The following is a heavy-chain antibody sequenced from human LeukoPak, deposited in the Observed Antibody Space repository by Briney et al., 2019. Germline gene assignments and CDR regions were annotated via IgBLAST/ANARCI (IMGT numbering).Heavy chain of an antibody. V-gene: IGHV5-51*01. D-gene: IGHD6-13*01. CDR3: ARRSSSWHIDS. CDR2: IYPGDSDT. CDR1: GYSFTNYW. Sequence: GESLKISCKDGGYSFTNYWIVWVRQMPGKGLEWMGIIYPGDSDTRYSPSFQGQVTISADKSISTVYLQWSSLKASDTAMYYCARRSSSWHIDSWGQGTLVTVSS. J-gene: IGHJ4*02.